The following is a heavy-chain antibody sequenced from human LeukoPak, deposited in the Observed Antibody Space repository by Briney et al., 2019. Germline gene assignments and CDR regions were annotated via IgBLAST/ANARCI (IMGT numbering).Heavy chain of an antibody. J-gene: IGHJ4*02. CDR3: AKSSLVTPYDY. V-gene: IGHV3-23*01. D-gene: IGHD2-15*01. Sequence: GGSLRLSCAAYGFTFSSYAMSWVRQAPGKGLEWVSSISGSGGSTYYADYVKGRFTISRDNSKNTLDLQMNSLRAEDTAVYYCAKSSLVTPYDYWGQGTLVSVSS. CDR2: ISGSGGST. CDR1: GFTFSSYA.